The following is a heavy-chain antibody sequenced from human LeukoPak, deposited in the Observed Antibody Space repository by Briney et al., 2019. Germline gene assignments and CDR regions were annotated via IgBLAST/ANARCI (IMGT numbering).Heavy chain of an antibody. CDR3: TRSGYRHPYHFES. Sequence: GGSLRLSCAASGFTFSRYAMSWVRQAPGKGLEWVSAFSGSGGSTYYADSVKGRFTISRDNSKNTLSLQMNSLRADDTAIYYCTRSGYRHPYHFESWGQGTLVIVSS. CDR1: GFTFSRYA. V-gene: IGHV3-23*01. CDR2: FSGSGGST. J-gene: IGHJ4*02. D-gene: IGHD3-22*01.